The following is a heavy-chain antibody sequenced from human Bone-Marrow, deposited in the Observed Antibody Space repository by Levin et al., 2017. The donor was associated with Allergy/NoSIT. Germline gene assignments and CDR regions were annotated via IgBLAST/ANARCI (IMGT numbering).Heavy chain of an antibody. CDR3: AKDPSYSGSYPDY. D-gene: IGHD1-26*01. CDR2: ISWNSGSI. Sequence: SLKISCAASGFTFDDYAMHWVRQAPGKGLEWVSGISWNSGSIGYADSVKGRFTISRDNAKNSLYLQMNSLRAEDTALYYCAKDPSYSGSYPDYWGQGTLVTVSS. J-gene: IGHJ4*02. V-gene: IGHV3-9*01. CDR1: GFTFDDYA.